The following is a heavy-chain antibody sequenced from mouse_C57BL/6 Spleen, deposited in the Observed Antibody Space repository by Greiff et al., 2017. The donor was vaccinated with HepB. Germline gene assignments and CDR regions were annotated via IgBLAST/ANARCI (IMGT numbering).Heavy chain of an antibody. CDR2: IHPSDSDT. CDR1: GYTFTSYW. J-gene: IGHJ4*01. CDR3: AIAKTAQALMDY. Sequence: QVQLQQPGAELVKPGASVKVSCKASGYTFTSYWLHWVKQRPGQGLEWIGRIHPSDSDTNYNQKFKGKATLTVDKSSSTAYMQLSSLTSEDAAVDYCAIAKTAQALMDYWGQGTSVTVSS. V-gene: IGHV1-74*01. D-gene: IGHD3-2*02.